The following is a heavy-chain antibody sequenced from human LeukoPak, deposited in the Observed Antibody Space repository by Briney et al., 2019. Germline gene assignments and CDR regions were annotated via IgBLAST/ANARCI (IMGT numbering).Heavy chain of an antibody. V-gene: IGHV3-7*01. D-gene: IGHD3-16*02. J-gene: IGHJ4*02. CDR3: ARDSQLSLHNDY. Sequence: GGSLRLSCAASGFTFNSYSMNWFRQAPGKGLEWVANIKQDGSEKYYVDSVKGRFTISRDNAKNSLYLQMNSLRAEDTAVYYCARDSQLSLHNDYWGQGTLVTVSS. CDR2: IKQDGSEK. CDR1: GFTFNSYS.